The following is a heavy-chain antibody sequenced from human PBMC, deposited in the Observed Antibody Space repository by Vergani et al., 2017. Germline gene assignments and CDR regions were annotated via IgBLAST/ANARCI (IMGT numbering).Heavy chain of an antibody. J-gene: IGHJ4*02. CDR3: ASIARAPTRRNPPPDY. D-gene: IGHD3-16*02. CDR1: GGSITSGSFY. CDR2: IHSSGTT. Sequence: QVQPHESGPGLVKPSQTLSLTCTVSGGSITSGSFYWSWIRQPAGKGLEWIGRIHSSGTTNYNPSLKSRVTLSVDTSKNQFSLQLTSVTAADSALYFCASIARAPTRRNPPPDYWGQGILVTVSS. V-gene: IGHV4-61*02.